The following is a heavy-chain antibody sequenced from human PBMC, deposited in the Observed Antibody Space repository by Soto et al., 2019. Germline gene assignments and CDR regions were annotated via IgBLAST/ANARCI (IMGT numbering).Heavy chain of an antibody. CDR2: IDFSGRT. Sequence: QVQLQESGPGLVKPSETLSLTCAVSGASISSGDFHWTWIRQRPGEGLEWIGYIDFSGRTYYNPSLRSRLSIPVDTSQNHFSLRLNSMTAADTAVYYCTRDSPPPPYFAYYGMDVWGQGTTVTVSS. V-gene: IGHV4-31*11. CDR1: GASISSGDFH. D-gene: IGHD3-10*01. J-gene: IGHJ6*02. CDR3: TRDSPPPPYFAYYGMDV.